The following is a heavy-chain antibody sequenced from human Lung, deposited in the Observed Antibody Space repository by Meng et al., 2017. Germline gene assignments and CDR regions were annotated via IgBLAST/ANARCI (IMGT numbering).Heavy chain of an antibody. CDR2: INHSGST. D-gene: IGHD4-11*01. CDR1: GGSFSDYY. Sequence: GLFKPRQTLSLTCVVSGGSFSDYYWSWIRQPPGKGLEWIGEINHSGSTNYNPSLESRATISVDTSQNNLSLKLSSVTAADSAVYYCARGPTTMAHDFDYWGQGTLVTVSS. J-gene: IGHJ4*02. V-gene: IGHV4-34*01. CDR3: ARGPTTMAHDFDY.